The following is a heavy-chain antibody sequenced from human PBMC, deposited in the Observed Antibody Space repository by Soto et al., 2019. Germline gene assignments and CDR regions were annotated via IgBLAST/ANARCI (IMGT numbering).Heavy chain of an antibody. CDR3: ARQRDYYDTSGDSYFDY. CDR1: GGSTSSYD. D-gene: IGHD3-22*01. J-gene: IGHJ4*02. CDR2: IYYSGST. V-gene: IGHV4-59*08. Sequence: SEALSLTCTVSGGSTSSYDWSGIRQPPGKGLEWIGHIYYSGSTNYNPSLKSRVTISVDTSKNQFSLKLTSVTAADTAVYYCARQRDYYDTSGDSYFDYWGQGTLVTLSS.